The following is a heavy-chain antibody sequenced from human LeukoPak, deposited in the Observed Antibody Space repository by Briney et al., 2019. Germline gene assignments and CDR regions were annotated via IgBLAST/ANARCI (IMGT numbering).Heavy chain of an antibody. J-gene: IGHJ3*02. Sequence: SETLSLTCAVYGGSFSGYYWSWIRHPPGKGLEWIGEINHSGSTNYNPSLKSRVTISVDTSKNQFSLKLSSVTAADTAVYYCARQQITATLGVALDIWGQGTMVTVSS. V-gene: IGHV4-34*01. CDR3: ARQQITATLGVALDI. D-gene: IGHD1-20*01. CDR2: INHSGST. CDR1: GGSFSGYY.